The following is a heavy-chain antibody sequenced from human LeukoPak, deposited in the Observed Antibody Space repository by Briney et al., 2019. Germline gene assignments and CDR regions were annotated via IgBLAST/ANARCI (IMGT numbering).Heavy chain of an antibody. D-gene: IGHD3-22*01. J-gene: IGHJ4*02. CDR3: ARHPAIYYDSLGEFDY. CDR2: ILDSGDS. CDR1: GGSISNYY. Sequence: SETLSLTCTVSGGSISNYYWSWLRQPPGKGLEWIVYILDSGDSDYNPSLKSRVTISMDTSKNQFSLRLTSVTATDTAVYYCARHPAIYYDSLGEFDYWGQGTLVTVSS. V-gene: IGHV4-59*08.